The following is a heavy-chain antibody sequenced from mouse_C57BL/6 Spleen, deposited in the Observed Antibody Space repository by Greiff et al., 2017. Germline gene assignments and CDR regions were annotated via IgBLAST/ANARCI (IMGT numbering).Heavy chain of an antibody. D-gene: IGHD3-2*02. CDR2: ISDGGSYT. V-gene: IGHV5-4*01. CDR3: ARADSSGQPTFAY. CDR1: GFTFSSYA. Sequence: EVHLVESGGGLVKPGGSLKLSCAASGFTFSSYAMSWVRQTPEKRLEWVATISDGGSYTYYPDNVKGRFTISRDNAKNNLYLQMSHLKSEDTAMYYCARADSSGQPTFAYWGQGTLVTVSA. J-gene: IGHJ3*01.